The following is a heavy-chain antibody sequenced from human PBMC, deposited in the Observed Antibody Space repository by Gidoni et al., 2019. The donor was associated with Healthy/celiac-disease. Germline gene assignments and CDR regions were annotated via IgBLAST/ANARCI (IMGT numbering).Heavy chain of an antibody. CDR3: AREIWAVARQYYFDY. V-gene: IGHV1-2*02. CDR1: GYTFTGYY. J-gene: IGHJ4*02. CDR2: INPNSGGT. D-gene: IGHD6-19*01. Sequence: QVQLVQSGAEVTKPGASVKVSCKASGYTFTGYYMHWVRQAPGQGLEWMGWINPNSGGTNYAQKFQGRVTMTRDTSISTAYMELSRLRSDDTAVYYCAREIWAVARQYYFDYWGQGTLVTVSS.